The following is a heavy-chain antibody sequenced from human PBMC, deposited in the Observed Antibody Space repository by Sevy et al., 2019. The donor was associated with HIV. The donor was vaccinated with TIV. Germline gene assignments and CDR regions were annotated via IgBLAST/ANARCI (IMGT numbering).Heavy chain of an antibody. D-gene: IGHD2-8*01. CDR1: GFTFSKYS. CDR3: AREGCTKPHDY. Sequence: GGSLRLSCAASGFTFSKYSMSWVRQPPGKGLEWVATLSFGCGEINYADYVKGRFTISRDNSKNSFYLQMNNLRAEDTAVYYCAREGCTKPHDYWGQGTLVTVSS. CDR2: LSFGCGEI. V-gene: IGHV3-23*01. J-gene: IGHJ4*02.